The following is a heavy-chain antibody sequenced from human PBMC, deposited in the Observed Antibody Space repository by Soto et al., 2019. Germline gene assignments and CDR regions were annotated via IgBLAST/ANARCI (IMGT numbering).Heavy chain of an antibody. J-gene: IGHJ4*02. D-gene: IGHD1-1*01. CDR3: AREVQSFDY. V-gene: IGHV3-33*01. Sequence: QVQLVESGGGVVQPGRSLRLSCAASGFTFSSYGMHWVRQAPGKGLEWVAVIGYDGSNKYYADSVKGRFTISRDNSKNTLYLQMNSLRAEDTAVYYCAREVQSFDYWGQGTLVTVSS. CDR1: GFTFSSYG. CDR2: IGYDGSNK.